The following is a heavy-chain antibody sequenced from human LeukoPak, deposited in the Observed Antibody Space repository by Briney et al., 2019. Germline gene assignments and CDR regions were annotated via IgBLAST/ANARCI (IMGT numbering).Heavy chain of an antibody. Sequence: GGSLRLSCAASGFTFKTYYMTWVRQAPGRGLEWLSYISPTSHIIYYADSVKDRFTISRDNAKNSLYLQMNSLRAEDTAVYYCAKAGQYSSSSFDYWGQGTLVTVSS. D-gene: IGHD6-6*01. CDR1: GFTFKTYY. CDR2: ISPTSHII. V-gene: IGHV3-48*04. CDR3: AKAGQYSSSSFDY. J-gene: IGHJ4*02.